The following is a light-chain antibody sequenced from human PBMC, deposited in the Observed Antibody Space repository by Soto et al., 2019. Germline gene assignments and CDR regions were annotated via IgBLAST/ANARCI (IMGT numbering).Light chain of an antibody. CDR1: QGVRRD. J-gene: IGKJ4*01. CDR3: QQYNNWPLT. V-gene: IGKV3-15*01. Sequence: DIVMTQSPASLSVSLGERATLSCRASQGVRRDLAWYQQKPGQAPRLLIYGASTRATGIPSRFSGSGSGTEFTLTISSLQSEDFAVYYCQQYNNWPLTFGGGTKVEIK. CDR2: GAS.